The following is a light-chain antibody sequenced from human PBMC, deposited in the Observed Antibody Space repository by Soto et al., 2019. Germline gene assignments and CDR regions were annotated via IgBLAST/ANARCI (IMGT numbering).Light chain of an antibody. J-gene: IGKJ4*01. CDR1: QSISSN. CDR2: RTS. V-gene: IGKV3-15*01. Sequence: EIVMTQSPATLSVSPGERATLSCRASQSISSNLAWYQQKPGQAPRLLMFRTSSRATGFPARFSGSGSGTEFNLTISSLQSEDFGVYYCQQYNNWLLTVGGGTKADSK. CDR3: QQYNNWLLT.